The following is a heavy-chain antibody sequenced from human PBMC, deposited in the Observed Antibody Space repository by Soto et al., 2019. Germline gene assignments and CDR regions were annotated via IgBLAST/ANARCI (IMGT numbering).Heavy chain of an antibody. CDR3: ARHSGSGWYEDY. Sequence: QLQLQESGPGLVKPSETLSLTCTVSGGSISSSSYYWGWIRQPPGKGLEWIGSIYYSGSTYYNPSLKSRVTISVDTSKNQFSLKLSSVTAADTAVYYCARHSGSGWYEDYWGQGTLVTVSS. J-gene: IGHJ4*02. D-gene: IGHD6-19*01. CDR1: GGSISSSSYY. V-gene: IGHV4-39*01. CDR2: IYYSGST.